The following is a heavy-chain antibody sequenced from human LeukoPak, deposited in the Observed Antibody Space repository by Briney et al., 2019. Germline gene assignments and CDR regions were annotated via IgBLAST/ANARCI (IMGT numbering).Heavy chain of an antibody. J-gene: IGHJ3*02. V-gene: IGHV4-34*01. CDR2: INHSGST. Sequence: SETLSLTFAGYGGSFSGYYWSWIRQPPGKGLEWIREINHSGSTNYNPSLKSRVTISVDTSKNQFSLKLSSVTAADTAVYYCAKDPISVDTAMGLACDIWGQGTMVTVSS. D-gene: IGHD5-18*01. CDR1: GGSFSGYY. CDR3: AKDPISVDTAMGLACDI.